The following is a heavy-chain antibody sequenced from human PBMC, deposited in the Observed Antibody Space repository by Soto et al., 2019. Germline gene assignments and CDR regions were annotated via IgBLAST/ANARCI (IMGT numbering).Heavy chain of an antibody. D-gene: IGHD3-9*01. J-gene: IGHJ6*02. V-gene: IGHV3-30*18. Sequence: PVESLSLCYAASGFTFSSYGMHWVRQAPGKGLEWVAVISYDGSNKYYADSVKGRFTVSRDNSKNTLYLQMNSLRAEDTAVYYCAKDRYKPLRYFDWSRSFGMDVWGQGTTVPVSS. CDR1: GFTFSSYG. CDR2: ISYDGSNK. CDR3: AKDRYKPLRYFDWSRSFGMDV.